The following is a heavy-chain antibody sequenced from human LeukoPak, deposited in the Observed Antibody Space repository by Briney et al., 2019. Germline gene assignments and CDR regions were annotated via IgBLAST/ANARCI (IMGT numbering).Heavy chain of an antibody. D-gene: IGHD3-10*01. J-gene: IGHJ4*02. CDR3: AKDYGSGSYPRTYFDY. V-gene: IGHV3-30*02. Sequence: GGSLRLTCAASGLTFSNYGMDWVRQAPGKGLEWVAYIRYDGSNKYYADSVKGRFTISRDNSKNTLYLQMNSLRAEDTAVYYCAKDYGSGSYPRTYFDYWGQGTLVTVSS. CDR2: IRYDGSNK. CDR1: GLTFSNYG.